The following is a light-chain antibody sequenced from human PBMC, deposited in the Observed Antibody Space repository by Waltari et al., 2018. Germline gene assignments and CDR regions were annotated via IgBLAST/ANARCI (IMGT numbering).Light chain of an antibody. Sequence: QSVLTQPPSVSGAPGQRVTISCTGSSSNIGAGSDVHWYQQFSGTAPKLLIFDNGNRPSGVPDRFSGSRSGTSAYLAITGLQTDDEADYFCQSYDSGQWVFGGGTKVTVL. CDR2: DNG. CDR1: SSNIGAGSD. CDR3: QSYDSGQWV. V-gene: IGLV1-40*01. J-gene: IGLJ3*02.